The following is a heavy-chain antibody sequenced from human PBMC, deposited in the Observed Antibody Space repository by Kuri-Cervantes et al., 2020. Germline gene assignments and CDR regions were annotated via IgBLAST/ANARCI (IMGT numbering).Heavy chain of an antibody. CDR2: INPNSGGT. J-gene: IGHJ1*01. CDR1: GYTFSGNY. D-gene: IGHD4-17*01. Sequence: ASVKVSCKASGYTFSGNYIHWVRQAPGQGLEWMGWINPNSGGTNYAQKFQERVTISRDMSTSTAYMELSSLRSDDTAVYYCAAATVSRPEYFQHWGQGSLVTVSS. V-gene: IGHV1-2*02. CDR3: AAATVSRPEYFQH.